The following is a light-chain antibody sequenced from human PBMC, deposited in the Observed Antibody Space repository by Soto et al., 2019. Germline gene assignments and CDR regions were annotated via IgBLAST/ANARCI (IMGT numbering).Light chain of an antibody. CDR3: SSYTSSDTHV. J-gene: IGLJ1*01. CDR1: SSDVGGYNY. CDR2: DAS. Sequence: QSVLTQPASVAGSPGQSITISCTGSSSDVGGYNYVSWYQQHPGKAPKLMIIDASNRPSGVSNRFSGSKSADTASLTISGLQAEDEADYYCSSYTSSDTHVFGTGTKLTVL. V-gene: IGLV2-14*01.